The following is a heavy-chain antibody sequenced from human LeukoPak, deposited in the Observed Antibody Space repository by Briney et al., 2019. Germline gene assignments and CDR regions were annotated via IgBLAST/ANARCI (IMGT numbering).Heavy chain of an antibody. Sequence: GGSLRLSCAASGFTFSSYWMSWVRQAPEKGLEWVANIKKDGSEKYYVDSVKGRFTISRDNAKNSLYLQMNSLRAEDTAVYYCASGFFYYYYMDVWGKGTTVTVSS. CDR3: ASGFFYYYYMDV. CDR2: IKKDGSEK. J-gene: IGHJ6*03. CDR1: GFTFSSYW. V-gene: IGHV3-7*01. D-gene: IGHD3-3*01.